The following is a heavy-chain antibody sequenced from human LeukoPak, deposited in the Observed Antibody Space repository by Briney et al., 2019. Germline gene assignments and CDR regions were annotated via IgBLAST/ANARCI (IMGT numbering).Heavy chain of an antibody. CDR1: GGSISSYY. Sequence: SGTLSLTCTVSGGSISSYYWSWIRQPAGKGLEWIGRIYTSGSTNYNPSLKSRVTMSVDTSKNQFSLKLSSVTAADTAVYYCARDGGYSGYDYLAVGYYFDYWGQGTLVTVSS. J-gene: IGHJ4*02. D-gene: IGHD5-12*01. V-gene: IGHV4-4*07. CDR3: ARDGGYSGYDYLAVGYYFDY. CDR2: IYTSGST.